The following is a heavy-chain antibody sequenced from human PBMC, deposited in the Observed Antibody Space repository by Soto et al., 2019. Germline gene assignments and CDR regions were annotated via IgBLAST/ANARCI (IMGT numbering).Heavy chain of an antibody. CDR1: GFTFGDYA. J-gene: IGHJ6*02. V-gene: IGHV3-21*01. Sequence: AGGSLRLSCTASGFTFGDYAMSWVRQAPGKGLEWVSSISSSSSYIYYADSVKGRFTISRDNAKNSLYLQMNSLRAEDTAVYYCARGPYGMDVWGQGTTVTVSS. CDR2: ISSSSSYI. CDR3: ARGPYGMDV.